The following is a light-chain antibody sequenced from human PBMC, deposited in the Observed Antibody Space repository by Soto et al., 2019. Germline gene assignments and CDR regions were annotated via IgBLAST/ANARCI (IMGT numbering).Light chain of an antibody. V-gene: IGKV1-39*01. J-gene: IGKJ3*01. CDR2: AAS. CDR3: RQSYSTPFT. CDR1: QSISSY. Sequence: IQMTQSPSSLSASVGDRVTITCRASQSISSYLNWYQQKPGKAPKLLIYAASSLQSGVPSRFSGSGPGTDFTLTISSLQPEDFATYYCRQSYSTPFTFGPGTKVDIK.